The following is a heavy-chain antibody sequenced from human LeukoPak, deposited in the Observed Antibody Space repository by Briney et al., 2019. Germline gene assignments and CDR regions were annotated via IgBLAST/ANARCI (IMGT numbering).Heavy chain of an antibody. Sequence: SETLSLTCTVSGGSISSSSYYWGWIRQPPGKGLEWIGSIYYSGSTNYSPSLKSRVTISVDTSKNQFSLKVSSVTAADTAVYYCARMYSGSYFNWFDPWGQGTLVTVSS. CDR2: IYYSGST. V-gene: IGHV4-39*07. J-gene: IGHJ5*02. D-gene: IGHD1-26*01. CDR1: GGSISSSSYY. CDR3: ARMYSGSYFNWFDP.